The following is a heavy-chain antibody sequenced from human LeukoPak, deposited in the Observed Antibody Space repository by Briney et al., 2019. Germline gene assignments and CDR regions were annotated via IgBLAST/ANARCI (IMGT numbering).Heavy chain of an antibody. CDR1: GGSISSGGYY. Sequence: SETLSLTCTVSGGSISSGGYYWGWIRQPPGKGLEWIGSIYHSGSTYYNPSLKSRVTMSVDTSKNQFSLKLSSVTAADTAVYYCARIYYYDSSGPFDYWGQGTLVTVSS. J-gene: IGHJ4*02. V-gene: IGHV4-39*01. CDR3: ARIYYYDSSGPFDY. D-gene: IGHD3-22*01. CDR2: IYHSGST.